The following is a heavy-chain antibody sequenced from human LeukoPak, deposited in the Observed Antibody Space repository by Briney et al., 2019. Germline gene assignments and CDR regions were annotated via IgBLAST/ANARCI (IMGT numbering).Heavy chain of an antibody. Sequence: PGGSLRLSCVASGFRFSRYAMSWVRQAPGKGLEWVSAISDDSRGTYYGDSVKGRFTISRDNSKNTLYMQMTSLRAEDTAIYYCAKEEERSLSYWGQGTLVTVSS. CDR2: ISDDSRGT. V-gene: IGHV3-23*01. CDR3: AKEEERSLSY. D-gene: IGHD3-10*01. J-gene: IGHJ4*02. CDR1: GFRFSRYA.